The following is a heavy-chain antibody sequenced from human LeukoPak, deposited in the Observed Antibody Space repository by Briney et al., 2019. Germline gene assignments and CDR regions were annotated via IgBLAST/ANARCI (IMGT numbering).Heavy chain of an antibody. J-gene: IGHJ3*02. CDR1: GGSFSGYY. V-gene: IGHV4-34*01. CDR3: ARGNSGRNRAFDI. Sequence: SETLSLTCAVYGGSFSGYYWSWIRQPPGKGLEWIGEINHSGSTNYNPSLKSRVTISVDKSKNQFSLKLSSVTAADTAVYYCARGNSGRNRAFDIWGQGTMVTVSS. CDR2: INHSGST. D-gene: IGHD1-26*01.